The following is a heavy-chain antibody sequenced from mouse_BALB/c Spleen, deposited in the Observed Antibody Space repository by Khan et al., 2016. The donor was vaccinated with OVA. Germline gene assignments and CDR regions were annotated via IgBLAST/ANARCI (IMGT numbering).Heavy chain of an antibody. V-gene: IGHV2-9*02. J-gene: IGHJ2*01. CDR3: ARNREPDYFDY. CDR2: IWTGGST. Sequence: QVQLKQSGPGLVAPSQSLSITCTVSGFSLTNYGVPWVRQPPGKGLEWLGVIWTGGSTNYNSALMSRLSISKDNSKSQVFLKMNSLQTDDTAMYFCARNREPDYFDYWGQGTTLTVSS. CDR1: GFSLTNYG.